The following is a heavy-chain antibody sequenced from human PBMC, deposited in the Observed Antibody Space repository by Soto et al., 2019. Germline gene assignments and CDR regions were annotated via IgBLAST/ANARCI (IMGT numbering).Heavy chain of an antibody. CDR2: IIPIFGTA. V-gene: IGHV1-69*06. D-gene: IGHD4-4*01. J-gene: IGHJ4*02. CDR3: ASYEDDYSNYYYFDY. Sequence: QVQLVQSGAEVKKPGSTVKVSCKASGGTFSSYAISWVRQAPGQGLEWMGGIIPIFGTANYAQKFQGRVTITADKSTSTAYMELSSLRSEDTAVYYCASYEDDYSNYYYFDYWGQGTLVTVSS. CDR1: GGTFSSYA.